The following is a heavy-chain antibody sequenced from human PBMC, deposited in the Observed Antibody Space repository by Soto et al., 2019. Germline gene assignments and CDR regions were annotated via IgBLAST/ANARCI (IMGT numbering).Heavy chain of an antibody. CDR2: IHHSGTT. V-gene: IGHV4-34*01. CDR1: GGSFSAYQ. Sequence: SETLSLTCGVYGGSFSAYQWNWIRQSPGQGLEWIGEIHHSGTTKYNPSLESRINLSVDTSKKQFSLKMFSVTAEDTAIYYCARGWRFDPWGQGTQVTVSS. D-gene: IGHD1-1*01. J-gene: IGHJ5*02. CDR3: ARGWRFDP.